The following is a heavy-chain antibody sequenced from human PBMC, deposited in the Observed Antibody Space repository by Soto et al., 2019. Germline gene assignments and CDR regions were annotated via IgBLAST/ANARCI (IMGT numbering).Heavy chain of an antibody. CDR1: GGTVASSHW. V-gene: IGHV4-4*02. Sequence: PSETLSLTCGVSGGTVASSHWWSWVRQPPARGLEWSGNVYHTGDTNFNPSLQKRVTFSADKSNNQFSLRLAFLTAADTAVYFCAREIVTEEGNYYFDPWGPGTLVTVSS. CDR3: AREIVTEEGNYYFDP. CDR2: VYHTGDT. D-gene: IGHD1-26*01. J-gene: IGHJ5*01.